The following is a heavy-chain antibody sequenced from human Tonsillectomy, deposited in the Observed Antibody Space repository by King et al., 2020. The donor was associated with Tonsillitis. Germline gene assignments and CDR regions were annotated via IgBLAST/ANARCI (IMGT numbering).Heavy chain of an antibody. CDR3: AKDVGDGTYYWGGHDPTFDY. CDR1: GFTFRSYG. CDR2: ISYDGSNK. J-gene: IGHJ4*02. Sequence: QVQLVESGGGVVQPGRSLRLSCAASGFTFRSYGIHWVRQAPGKGLEWVAGISYDGSNKYYTDSVKGRFTISRDNSKNTVFLQMNSLRTEDTAVYYCAKDVGDGTYYWGGHDPTFDYWGQGTLVTVSS. V-gene: IGHV3-30*18. D-gene: IGHD1-26*01.